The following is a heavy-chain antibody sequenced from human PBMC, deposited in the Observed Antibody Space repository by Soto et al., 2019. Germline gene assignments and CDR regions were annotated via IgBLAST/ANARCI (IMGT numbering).Heavy chain of an antibody. D-gene: IGHD2-2*01. J-gene: IGHJ4*02. CDR1: GGPFSSYA. V-gene: IGHV1-69*13. CDR3: ARDRCSSTSCYNEFDY. CDR2: IIPIFGTA. Sequence: GASVKVSCKASGGPFSSYAISWVRQAPGQGLEWMGGIIPIFGTANYAQKFQGRVTITADESTSTAYMELSSLRSEDTAVYYCARDRCSSTSCYNEFDYWGQGTLVTVSS.